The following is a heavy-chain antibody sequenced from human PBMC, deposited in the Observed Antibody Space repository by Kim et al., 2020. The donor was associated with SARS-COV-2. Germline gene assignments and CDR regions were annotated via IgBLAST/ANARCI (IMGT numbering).Heavy chain of an antibody. CDR1: GYTFTSYS. V-gene: IGHV7-4-1*02. CDR3: ARDKRVIDFDF. J-gene: IGHJ4*02. D-gene: IGHD3-16*02. CDR2: ISTNTGNP. Sequence: ASVKVSCKTSGYTFTSYSMNWVRQAPGQGLEWMGYISTNTGNPVYDQGFTGRFVFSWDTSVSTAFLQISSLKAEDTAVYYCARDKRVIDFDFWGQGTLVT.